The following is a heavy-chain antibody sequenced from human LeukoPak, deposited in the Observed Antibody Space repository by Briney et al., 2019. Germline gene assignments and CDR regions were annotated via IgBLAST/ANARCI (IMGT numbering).Heavy chain of an antibody. CDR1: GASISGSY. V-gene: IGHV4-34*01. J-gene: IGHJ4*02. D-gene: IGHD6-19*01. CDR3: AREKPTYSGWPRIAFDY. Sequence: SETLSLTCSVSGASISGSYWSWIRLPPGRGLEWLGEVNHSGSTNYNPSLKSRVTISVDTSKNQFSLKLSSVTAADTAVYYCAREKPTYSGWPRIAFDYWGQGTLVTVSP. CDR2: VNHSGST.